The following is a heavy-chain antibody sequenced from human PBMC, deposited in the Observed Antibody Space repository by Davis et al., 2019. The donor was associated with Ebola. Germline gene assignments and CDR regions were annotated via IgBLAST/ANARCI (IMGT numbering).Heavy chain of an antibody. D-gene: IGHD2-15*01. V-gene: IGHV5-10-1*01. CDR1: GYSFNNYW. CDR3: ARDIPSSYNWFDP. CDR2: IDPSDSYT. Sequence: KVSCKGSGYSFNNYWISWMRQLPGKGLEWLGRIDPSDSYTNYSPSFQGHITISVDRSVSSVFLQWSSLRVSDTAIYYCARDIPSSYNWFDPWGQGTQVTVSS. J-gene: IGHJ5*02.